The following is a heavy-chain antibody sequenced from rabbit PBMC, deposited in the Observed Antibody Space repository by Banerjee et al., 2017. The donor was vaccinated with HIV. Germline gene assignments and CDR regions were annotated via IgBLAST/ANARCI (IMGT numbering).Heavy chain of an antibody. V-gene: IGHV1S45*01. J-gene: IGHJ4*01. CDR3: ARGGGNNGDGYNL. CDR1: GLDFSSSYW. Sequence: QEQLVESGGGLVTPEGSLTLTCTASGLDFSSSYWICWVRQAPGKGLEWIACIYTGSRGYVYYASWAKGRFTISKTSSTTVTLQMTSLTGADTATYFCARGGGNNGDGYNLWGPGTLVTVS. D-gene: IGHD2-1*01. CDR2: IYTGSRGYV.